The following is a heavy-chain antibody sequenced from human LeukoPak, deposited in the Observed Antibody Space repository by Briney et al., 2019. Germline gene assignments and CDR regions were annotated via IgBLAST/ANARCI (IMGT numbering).Heavy chain of an antibody. J-gene: IGHJ4*02. CDR3: ARSDCISTSCYEFDY. V-gene: IGHV3-11*04. CDR2: VRSSGSTI. Sequence: GGSLRLSCAASGFTFSDYYMSWIRQAPGKGLEWVSDVRSSGSTIYYADSVKGRFTISRDNAKNSLYLQMNSLRAEDTAVYYCARSDCISTSCYEFDYWGQGTLVTVSS. D-gene: IGHD2-2*01. CDR1: GFTFSDYY.